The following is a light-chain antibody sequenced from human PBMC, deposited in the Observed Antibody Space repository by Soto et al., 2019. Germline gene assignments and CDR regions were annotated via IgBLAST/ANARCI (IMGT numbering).Light chain of an antibody. J-gene: IGLJ1*01. CDR1: SNDVGTHNF. CDR3: SSYTSTSTLV. Sequence: QSALTQPASVSGSPGQSITISCTGTSNDVGTHNFVSWYQQHPGNAPKLMIHEVTDRPSGVSNRFSGSKSGNTASLTISGLQAEDEADNYCSSYTSTSTLVFGTGTKLTVL. V-gene: IGLV2-14*01. CDR2: EVT.